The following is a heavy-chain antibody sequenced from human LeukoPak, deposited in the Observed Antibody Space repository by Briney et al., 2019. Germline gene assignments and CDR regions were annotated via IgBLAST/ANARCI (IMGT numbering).Heavy chain of an antibody. CDR2: MNPNSGNT. Sequence: GASVKVSCKASGGTFSSYAISWVRQATGQGLEWMGWMNPNSGNTGYAQKFQGRVTMTRNTSISTAYMELSSLRSEDTAVYYCAGVPVGSIVGATWTPDYWGQGTLVAVSS. CDR3: AGVPVGSIVGATWTPDY. V-gene: IGHV1-8*02. J-gene: IGHJ4*02. CDR1: GGTFSSYA. D-gene: IGHD1-26*01.